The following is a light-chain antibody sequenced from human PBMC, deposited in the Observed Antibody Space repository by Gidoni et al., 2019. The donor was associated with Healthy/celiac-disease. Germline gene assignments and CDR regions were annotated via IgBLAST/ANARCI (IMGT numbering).Light chain of an antibody. CDR2: DAS. Sequence: DIQMTQSPASLSASVGDRVTITCQASQDISNYLTWYQQKPGKAPKLLIYDASKLETGVPSRFSGSGSGTDFTFTISSLLPEDIATYYCQQYDNLPLTFXGXTKVEIK. V-gene: IGKV1-33*01. J-gene: IGKJ4*01. CDR3: QQYDNLPLT. CDR1: QDISNY.